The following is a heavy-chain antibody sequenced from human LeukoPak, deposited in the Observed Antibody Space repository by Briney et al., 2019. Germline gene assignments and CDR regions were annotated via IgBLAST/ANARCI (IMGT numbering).Heavy chain of an antibody. CDR2: IWYDGSNK. Sequence: GGSLRLSCAASGFTFSSYGMHWVRQAPGKGLEWVAIIWYDGSNKYYSDSVKGRFTISRDNSKNTLFLQMNSLRAEDTAVYYCARDGATTIDYYYGMDVWGQGTTVTVSS. CDR3: ARDGATTIDYYYGMDV. V-gene: IGHV3-30*02. J-gene: IGHJ6*02. CDR1: GFTFSSYG. D-gene: IGHD5-12*01.